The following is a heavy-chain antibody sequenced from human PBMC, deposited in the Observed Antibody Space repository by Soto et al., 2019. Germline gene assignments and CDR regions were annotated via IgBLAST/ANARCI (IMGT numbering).Heavy chain of an antibody. V-gene: IGHV3-48*01. Sequence: EVQLVESGGGLVQPGGSLRLSCAASGFAFSSYSMNWVRQAPGKGLEWVSYISSSSSTIYYADSVKGRFTISRDNAKNSLYLQMNSLRAEDTAVYYCARGKQLWFVWGQGTLVTVSS. CDR1: GFAFSSYS. CDR3: ARGKQLWFV. J-gene: IGHJ4*02. D-gene: IGHD5-18*01. CDR2: ISSSSSTI.